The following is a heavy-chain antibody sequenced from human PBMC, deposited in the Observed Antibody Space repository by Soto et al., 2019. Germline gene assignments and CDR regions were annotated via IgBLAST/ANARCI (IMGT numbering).Heavy chain of an antibody. CDR3: ARPRRSGSYHEIDY. D-gene: IGHD1-26*01. CDR1: GGSISSSSYY. J-gene: IGHJ4*02. Sequence: SETLSLTCTVSGGSISSSSYYWGWIRQPPGKGLEWIGSIYYSGSTYYNPSLKSRVTISVDTSENQFSLKLSSVTAADTAVYYCARPRRSGSYHEIDYWGQGTLVTVSS. V-gene: IGHV4-39*01. CDR2: IYYSGST.